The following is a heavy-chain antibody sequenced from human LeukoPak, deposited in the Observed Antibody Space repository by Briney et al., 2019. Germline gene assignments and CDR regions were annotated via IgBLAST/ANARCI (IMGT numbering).Heavy chain of an antibody. D-gene: IGHD7-27*01. Sequence: SETLSLTCAVYGASFSYDYWSWIRQAPGKGLEWIGEINHSGTITYNPSLKSRVTISAEKSKSQFSLRLTSVTAADTAVYYCAKGVWAPRFDSWGQGTLVTVS. CDR2: INHSGTI. CDR3: AKGVWAPRFDS. J-gene: IGHJ5*01. CDR1: GASFSYDY. V-gene: IGHV4-34*01.